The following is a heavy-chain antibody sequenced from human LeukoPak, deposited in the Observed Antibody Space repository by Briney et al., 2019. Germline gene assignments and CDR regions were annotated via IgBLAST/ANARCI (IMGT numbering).Heavy chain of an antibody. V-gene: IGHV3-7*01. J-gene: IGHJ4*01. CDR2: IKEDGSEK. D-gene: IGHD6-19*01. CDR1: GFTFRSYG. CDR3: VRDGRNGWLDFDY. Sequence: GGSLRLSCAASGFTFRSYGMHWVRQAPGKGLEWVANIKEDGSEKYYLDSVKGRFTISRDNARNSLYVQMNSLRPEDTAVYYCVRDGRNGWLDFDYWGQGTLVTVSS.